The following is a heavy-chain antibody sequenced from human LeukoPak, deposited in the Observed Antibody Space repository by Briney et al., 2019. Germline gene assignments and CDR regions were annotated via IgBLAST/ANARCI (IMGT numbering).Heavy chain of an antibody. CDR2: IYYSGST. CDR3: ARGSYIISSGYYRPFDN. Sequence: PSETLSLTCTVSGDSISSSSYYWGWIRQPPGKGLEWIGNIYYSGSTYYDPSLKSRVTISVDTSKNQFSLRLSSVTAADTATYFCARGSYIISSGYYRPFDNWGQGIRVIVSS. J-gene: IGHJ4*02. V-gene: IGHV4-39*07. CDR1: GDSISSSSYY. D-gene: IGHD3-3*01.